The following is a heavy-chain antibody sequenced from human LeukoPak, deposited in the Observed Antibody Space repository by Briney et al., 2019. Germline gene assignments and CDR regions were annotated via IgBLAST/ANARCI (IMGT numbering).Heavy chain of an antibody. CDR3: ARTPAATFGRGIAPNEYYYDY. J-gene: IGHJ4*02. D-gene: IGHD3-16*02. Sequence: GASVKVSCKASGYTFTSYYIHWVRQAPGQGLEWMGWINPNSGGINYAQNFQGRVTVTRDTSISTAYMDLSRLKSDDTAVYYCARTPAATFGRGIAPNEYYYDYWGQGTLVTVSS. CDR1: GYTFTSYY. V-gene: IGHV1-2*02. CDR2: INPNSGGI.